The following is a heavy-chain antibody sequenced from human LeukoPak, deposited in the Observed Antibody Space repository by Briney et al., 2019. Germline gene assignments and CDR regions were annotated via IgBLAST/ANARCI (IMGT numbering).Heavy chain of an antibody. CDR3: ARHPGANWFDP. D-gene: IGHD3-10*01. V-gene: IGHV4-59*08. Sequence: SETLSLTCTVSGGSISSYYWSWIRQPPGKGLEWIGYIYYSGSTSYNPSLKSRVTISIDTSKNQFSLKLSSVTAADTAVYYCARHPGANWFDPWGQGTLVTVSS. CDR1: GGSISSYY. CDR2: IYYSGST. J-gene: IGHJ5*02.